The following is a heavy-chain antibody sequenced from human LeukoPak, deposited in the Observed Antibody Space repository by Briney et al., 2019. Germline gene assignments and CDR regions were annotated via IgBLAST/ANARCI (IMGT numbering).Heavy chain of an antibody. D-gene: IGHD6-13*01. CDR3: AKDWGSSGHTRGQLDY. Sequence: GGSLRLSCAASGFTFSSYWMHWVRHAPGKGLVWVSRINREGSSTSYADSVKGRFTISRDNSKNTLFLQMNSLRSEDTAVYYCAKDWGSSGHTRGQLDYWSQGTLVTVSS. CDR1: GFTFSSYW. CDR2: INREGSST. J-gene: IGHJ4*02. V-gene: IGHV3-74*01.